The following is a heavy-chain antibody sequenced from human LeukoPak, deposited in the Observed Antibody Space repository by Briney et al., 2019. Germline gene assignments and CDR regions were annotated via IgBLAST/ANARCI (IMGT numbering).Heavy chain of an antibody. Sequence: SDTLSLTCTTSGGSISSYYRSWIRQPARKGLKWIGRIYTSGSTNYNPSLKSRVTISVDTSKNQFSPKLSSVTAADTAVYYCARLLGFNYWFDPWGQGTLVTVSS. D-gene: IGHD1-1*01. CDR1: GGSISSYY. J-gene: IGHJ5*02. CDR2: IYTSGST. V-gene: IGHV4-4*07. CDR3: ARLLGFNYWFDP.